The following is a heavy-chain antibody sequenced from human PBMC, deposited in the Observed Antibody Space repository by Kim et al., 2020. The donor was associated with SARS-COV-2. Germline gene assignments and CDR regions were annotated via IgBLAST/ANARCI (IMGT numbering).Heavy chain of an antibody. Sequence: ASVKVSCKASGYTFTSYYMHWVRQAPGQGLEWMGIINPSGGSTSYAQKFQGRVTMTRDTSTSTVYMELSSLRSEDTAVYYCARDRVMELLYEDPYYYYGMDVWGQGTTVTVSS. J-gene: IGHJ6*02. V-gene: IGHV1-46*01. CDR3: ARDRVMELLYEDPYYYYGMDV. CDR2: INPSGGST. CDR1: GYTFTSYY. D-gene: IGHD2-2*02.